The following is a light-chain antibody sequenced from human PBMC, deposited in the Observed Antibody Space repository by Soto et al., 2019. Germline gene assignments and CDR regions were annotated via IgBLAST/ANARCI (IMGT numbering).Light chain of an antibody. J-gene: IGKJ2*01. V-gene: IGKV2-30*01. CDR1: QSLVSSDGNTY. Sequence: DVVMTQSPLSLPVTLGQPASISCRSSQSLVSSDGNTYLNWFQQRPGQSPRRLIYEVSNRDSGVPDRFSGSGSGTDFTLKISRVEAEDVGVYYCMQGTHWPPYTFGQGTKLEIK. CDR2: EVS. CDR3: MQGTHWPPYT.